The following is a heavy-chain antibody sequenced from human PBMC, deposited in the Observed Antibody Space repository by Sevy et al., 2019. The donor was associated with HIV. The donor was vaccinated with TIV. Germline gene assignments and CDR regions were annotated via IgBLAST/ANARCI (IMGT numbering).Heavy chain of an antibody. CDR3: ARWRRGLYYDFWSGYPGINAHYYYYGMDV. CDR1: GYTFTSYD. D-gene: IGHD3-3*01. Sequence: ASVKVSCKASGYTFTSYDINWVRQATGQGLEWMGWMNPNSGNTGYAQKFQGRVTMTRNTSISTAYRELSSLRSEDTAVYYCARWRRGLYYDFWSGYPGINAHYYYYGMDVWGQGTTVTVSS. J-gene: IGHJ6*02. CDR2: MNPNSGNT. V-gene: IGHV1-8*01.